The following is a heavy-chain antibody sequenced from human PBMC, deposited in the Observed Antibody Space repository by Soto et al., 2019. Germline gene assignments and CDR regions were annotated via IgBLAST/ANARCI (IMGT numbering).Heavy chain of an antibody. CDR1: GGSISSGGYS. Sequence: KTSETLSLTCAVSGGSISSGGYSWSWLRQPPGKGLEWIGYIHQTGITYYNPSLKSRVTISLDRSNNQFSLNLSSVNAADTAVYFCARDRKQSNYFDYWGQGTLVTVSS. V-gene: IGHV4-30-2*01. CDR3: ARDRKQSNYFDY. J-gene: IGHJ4*02. CDR2: IHQTGIT.